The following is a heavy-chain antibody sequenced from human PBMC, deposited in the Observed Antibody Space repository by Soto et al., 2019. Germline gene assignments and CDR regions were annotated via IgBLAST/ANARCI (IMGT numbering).Heavy chain of an antibody. CDR1: GGSISSYY. J-gene: IGHJ5*02. CDR3: ARAIRFLEWLPEAFWFDP. CDR2: IYYSGST. V-gene: IGHV4-59*01. D-gene: IGHD3-3*01. Sequence: SETLSLTCTVSGGSISSYYWSWIRQPPGKGLEWIGYIYYSGSTNYNPSLKSRVTISVDTSKNQFSLKLSSVTAADTAVYYCARAIRFLEWLPEAFWFDPWGQGTLVTVSS.